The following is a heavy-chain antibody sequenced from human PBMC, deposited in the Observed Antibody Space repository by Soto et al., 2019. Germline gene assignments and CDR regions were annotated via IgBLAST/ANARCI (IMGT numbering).Heavy chain of an antibody. J-gene: IGHJ3*02. CDR2: IYSGGST. V-gene: IGHV3-66*01. CDR1: GFTVSSNY. Sequence: EVQLVESGGGLVQPGGSLRLSCAASGFTVSSNYMSWVRQAPGKGLEWVSVIYSGGSTYYADSVKGRFTISRDNSKKTLYLKMTSLRAEDTAVYYCAGPGHDDAFDIWGQGTMVTVSS. CDR3: AGPGHDDAFDI.